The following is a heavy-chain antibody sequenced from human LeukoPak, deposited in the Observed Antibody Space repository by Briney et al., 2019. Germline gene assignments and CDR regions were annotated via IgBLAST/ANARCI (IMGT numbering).Heavy chain of an antibody. CDR1: GGSISRSNYY. D-gene: IGHD6-13*01. Sequence: PSETLSLTCTVSGGSISRSNYYWGCIRQPPGKGLEWIGTIYYSGSTYYNPSLNSRVTMSVDTSKNQFSLKLSSVTAPDTAVYYCARLGSSWFDPWGQGTLVTVSS. CDR3: ARLGSSWFDP. J-gene: IGHJ5*02. V-gene: IGHV4-39*01. CDR2: IYYSGST.